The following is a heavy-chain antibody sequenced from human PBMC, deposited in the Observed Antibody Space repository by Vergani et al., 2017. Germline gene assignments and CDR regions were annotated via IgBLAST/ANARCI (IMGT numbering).Heavy chain of an antibody. D-gene: IGHD3-10*01. CDR2: IRYDGSNK. CDR1: GFTFSSYG. CDR3: AKDQGLLWFGELSCYFDY. V-gene: IGHV3-30*02. Sequence: VQLLESGGGLVQPGGSLRLSCAASGFTFSSYGMHWVRQAPGKGLEWVAFIRYDGSNKYYADSVKGRFTISSDNSKNTLYLQMNSLRAEDTAVYYCAKDQGLLWFGELSCYFDYWGQGTLVTGSS. J-gene: IGHJ4*02.